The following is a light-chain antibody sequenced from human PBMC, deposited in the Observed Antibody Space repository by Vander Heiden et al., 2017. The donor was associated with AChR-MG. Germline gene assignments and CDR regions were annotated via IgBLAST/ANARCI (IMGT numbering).Light chain of an antibody. V-gene: IGLV1-51*01. CDR3: GTWDSSLIVWV. CDR2: DNP. J-gene: IGLJ3*02. CDR1: SSNIV. Sequence: QSVLTQAPAASAGPGQNVNNSWHGISSNIVSWHQQLPLLAPKLLIFDNPERPSGIPDRFSGSKSATSATLDITGLQAGDEADYYCGTWDSSLIVWVFGGGTKLIVL.